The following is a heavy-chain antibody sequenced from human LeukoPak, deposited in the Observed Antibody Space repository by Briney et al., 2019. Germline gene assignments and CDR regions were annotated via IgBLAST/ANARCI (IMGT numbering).Heavy chain of an antibody. CDR2: INHSGST. Sequence: SSETLSLTCTVSGGSISSYYWSWIRQPPGKGLEWIGEINHSGSTNYNPSLKSRVTISVDTSKNQFSLKLSSVTAADTAVYYCARIGYDFWSGYSIPKYYYGMDVWGQGTTVTVSS. V-gene: IGHV4-34*01. CDR1: GGSISSYY. D-gene: IGHD3-3*01. CDR3: ARIGYDFWSGYSIPKYYYGMDV. J-gene: IGHJ6*02.